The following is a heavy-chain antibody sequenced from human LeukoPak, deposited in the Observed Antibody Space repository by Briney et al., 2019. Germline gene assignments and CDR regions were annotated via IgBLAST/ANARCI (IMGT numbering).Heavy chain of an antibody. D-gene: IGHD2-15*01. CDR2: ISGGSSYI. CDR1: RFTFSTYS. Sequence: PGGSLRLSCAASRFTFSTYSMNWVRQAPGKGLEWVSYISGGSSYIYYADSVKGRFTISRDNAKNSLYLQMNSLRAEDTAVYYGARDPLYCSGGSCYFDYWGQGTLVTVSS. V-gene: IGHV3-21*01. CDR3: ARDPLYCSGGSCYFDY. J-gene: IGHJ4*02.